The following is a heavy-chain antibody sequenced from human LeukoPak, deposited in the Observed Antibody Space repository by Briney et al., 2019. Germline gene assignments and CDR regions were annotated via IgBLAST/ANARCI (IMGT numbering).Heavy chain of an antibody. V-gene: IGHV5-51*01. D-gene: IGHD5-12*01. CDR2: IYPGDSDT. CDR3: AKHSHDIVATIDY. CDR1: GYTFTNHW. Sequence: GESLKISCKGSGYTFTNHWIGWVRQMPGKGLEWMGIIYPGDSDTRYSPSFQGQVTISADKSISTAYLQWSSLKASDTAMYYCAKHSHDIVATIDYWGQGTLVTVSS. J-gene: IGHJ4*02.